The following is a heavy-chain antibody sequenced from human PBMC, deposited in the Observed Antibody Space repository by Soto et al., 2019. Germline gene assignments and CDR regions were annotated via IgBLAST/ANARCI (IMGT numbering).Heavy chain of an antibody. D-gene: IGHD4-17*01. CDR2: IYYSGST. V-gene: IGHV4-39*01. Sequence: SETRSLTCTVSGGSISSSSYYWVWIRQPPGKGLEWIGSIYYSGSTYYNPSLKSRVTISVDTSKNQFSLKLSSVTAADTAVYYCARLAYGDYGSAAFDIWGQGTMV. CDR1: GGSISSSSYY. CDR3: ARLAYGDYGSAAFDI. J-gene: IGHJ3*02.